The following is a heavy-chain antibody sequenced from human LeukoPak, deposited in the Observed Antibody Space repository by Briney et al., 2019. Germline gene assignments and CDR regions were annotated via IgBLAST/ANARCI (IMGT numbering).Heavy chain of an antibody. CDR3: ARVGVSSIAAAGAYYYYGMDV. CDR1: GFTFSDYY. Sequence: PGGSLRLSCAASGFTFSDYYMSWIRQAPGKGLEWVSYISSSGSTIYYADSVKGRFTISRGNAKNSLYLQMNSLRAEDTAVYYCARVGVSSIAAAGAYYYYGMDVWGQGTTVTVSS. J-gene: IGHJ6*02. D-gene: IGHD6-13*01. V-gene: IGHV3-11*01. CDR2: ISSSGSTI.